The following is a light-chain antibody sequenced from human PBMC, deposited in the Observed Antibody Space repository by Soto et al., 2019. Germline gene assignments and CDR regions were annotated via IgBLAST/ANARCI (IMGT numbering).Light chain of an antibody. V-gene: IGKV1-5*01. CDR1: QSISNW. CDR2: DAS. Sequence: DIQMTQSPSTLSASVGDRVTITCRASQSISNWLAWYQQRPGKAPKLLIYDASTLESWVPSRFSGSGSGTEFTLTISGLRPYDFATYSCQQYNTYSYTFGQGTKLEIK. J-gene: IGKJ2*01. CDR3: QQYNTYSYT.